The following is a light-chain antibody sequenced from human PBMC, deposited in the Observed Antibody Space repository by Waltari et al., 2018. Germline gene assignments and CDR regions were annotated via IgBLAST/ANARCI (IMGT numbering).Light chain of an antibody. CDR1: NIGTKS. V-gene: IGLV3-21*01. J-gene: IGLJ1*01. Sequence: SYVLTQPPSVSVAPGETARITCGGNNIGTKSVHWYRQKPGQAPVLVISYDSDRPSGIPERFSGSNSGDTATLTISRVEAGDDADYCCQVWDANNEPGLFGTGTEVTV. CDR3: QVWDANNEPGL. CDR2: YDS.